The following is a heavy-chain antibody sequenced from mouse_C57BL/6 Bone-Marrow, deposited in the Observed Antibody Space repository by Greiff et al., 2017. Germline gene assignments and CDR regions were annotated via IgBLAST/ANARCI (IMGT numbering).Heavy chain of an antibody. J-gene: IGHJ4*01. CDR3: ARLGSRTMDY. CDR2: IHPNSGST. CDR1: GYTFTSYW. V-gene: IGHV1-64*01. Sequence: QVQLKQSGAELVKPGASVKLSCKASGYTFTSYWMHWVKQRPGQGLEWIGMIHPNSGSTNYNEKFKSKATLTVDKSSSTAYMQLSSLTSEDSAVYYCARLGSRTMDYWGQGTSVTVSS. D-gene: IGHD1-1*01.